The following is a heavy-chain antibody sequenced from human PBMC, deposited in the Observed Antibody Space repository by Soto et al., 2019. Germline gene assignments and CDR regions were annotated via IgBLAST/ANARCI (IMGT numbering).Heavy chain of an antibody. D-gene: IGHD5-18*01. CDR1: GFTFSSHS. V-gene: IGHV3-48*02. CDR3: ARAIRGFSYVVDY. Sequence: GSLRLSCAASGFTFSSHSINWVRQAPGKGLEWVSYISGSGATKYYADSVKGRFTISRDNARNSLYLQMSSLSDEDTAVYYCARAIRGFSYVVDYWGQGTLVTVSS. CDR2: ISGSGATK. J-gene: IGHJ4*02.